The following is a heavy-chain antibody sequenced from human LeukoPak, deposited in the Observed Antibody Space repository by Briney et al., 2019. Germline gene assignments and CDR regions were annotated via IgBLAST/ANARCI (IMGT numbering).Heavy chain of an antibody. D-gene: IGHD3-22*01. CDR2: ISSSSSYT. Sequence: GGSLRLSCAASGFTFSDYYMSWIRQAPGKGLEWVSYISSSSSYTNYADSVKGRFTISRDNAKNSLYLQMNSLRAEDTAVYYCARGGYYDSSGYRWGQGTLVTVSS. J-gene: IGHJ4*02. CDR3: ARGGYYDSSGYR. V-gene: IGHV3-11*05. CDR1: GFTFSDYY.